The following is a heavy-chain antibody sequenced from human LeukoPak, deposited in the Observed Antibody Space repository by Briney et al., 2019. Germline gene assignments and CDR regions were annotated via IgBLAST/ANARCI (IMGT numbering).Heavy chain of an antibody. CDR2: ISRDGST. V-gene: IGHV4-4*02. Sequence: SETLSLTCAVSGDSISSALWWNWVRQPPGKGLDWIGEISRDGSTKYNPSLKNRVTISKDNSKNQFPLKLNSVTAADTAVYYCTTSSGWYSLNYWGQGVLITVSS. CDR3: TTSSGWYSLNY. J-gene: IGHJ4*02. D-gene: IGHD1-26*01. CDR1: GDSISSALW.